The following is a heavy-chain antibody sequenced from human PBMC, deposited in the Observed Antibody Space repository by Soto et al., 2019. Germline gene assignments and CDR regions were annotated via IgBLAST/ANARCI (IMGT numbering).Heavy chain of an antibody. CDR1: GYTFTSYY. J-gene: IGHJ6*02. D-gene: IGHD3-3*01. Sequence: GASVKVSCKASGYTFTSYYMHWVRQAPGQGLEWMGIINPSGGSTSYAQKFQGRVTMTRDTSTSTVYMELSSLRSEDTAVYYCARELITIFGVVIIRYGMDVRGQGTTVTVSS. CDR2: INPSGGST. CDR3: ARELITIFGVVIIRYGMDV. V-gene: IGHV1-46*01.